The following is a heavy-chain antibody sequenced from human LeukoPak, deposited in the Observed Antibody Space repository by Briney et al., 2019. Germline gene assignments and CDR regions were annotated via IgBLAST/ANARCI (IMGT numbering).Heavy chain of an antibody. Sequence: SETLSLTCTVSGGSFSSSSHYWGWVRQPPGKGLEWIGSMYYSGSTYYNASLRSRVTISVDTSRDQFSLKLSSVTAADTAVYYCARRIRGNWNDFYWFDPWGQGTLVTVSS. D-gene: IGHD1-1*01. V-gene: IGHV4-39*07. J-gene: IGHJ5*02. CDR2: MYYSGST. CDR1: GGSFSSSSHY. CDR3: ARRIRGNWNDFYWFDP.